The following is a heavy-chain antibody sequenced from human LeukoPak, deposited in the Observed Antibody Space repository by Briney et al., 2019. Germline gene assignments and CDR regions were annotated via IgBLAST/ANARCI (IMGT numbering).Heavy chain of an antibody. V-gene: IGHV3-53*04. CDR3: ARSPRRGTTMPFDY. CDR1: GFTVSSNY. J-gene: IGHJ4*02. D-gene: IGHD4-17*01. Sequence: GGSLRLSCAASGFTVSSNYMSWVRQAPGKGLEWVSVIYSGGSTYYADSVKGRFTISRHNSKNTLYLQMNSLRAEDTAVYYCARSPRRGTTMPFDYWGQGTLVTVSS. CDR2: IYSGGST.